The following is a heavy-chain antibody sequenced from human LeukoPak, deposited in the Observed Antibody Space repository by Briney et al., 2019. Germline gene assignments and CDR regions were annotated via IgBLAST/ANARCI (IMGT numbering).Heavy chain of an antibody. J-gene: IGHJ4*02. CDR2: ITSDGSRT. V-gene: IGHV3-74*01. Sequence: GGSLRLSCAASGFTFSSYWMHWVRQAPGKGLVWVSVITSDGSRTSYADSVKGRFTISRDNAKNTLYLQMNSLKTEDTAVYYCTTQGSGYYYFDCWGQGTLVTVSS. D-gene: IGHD3-22*01. CDR3: TTQGSGYYYFDC. CDR1: GFTFSSYW.